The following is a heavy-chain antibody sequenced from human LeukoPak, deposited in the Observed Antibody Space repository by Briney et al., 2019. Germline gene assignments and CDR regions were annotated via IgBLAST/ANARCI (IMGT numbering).Heavy chain of an antibody. Sequence: GGSLRLSCAASGFTFRSYSMNWVRQAPGKGLEWVSSISSRTTYIYYADSVKGRFTISRDNAKNSLYLQMNSLRAEDTAVYYCARGGGYSGFDYLYDHGFDIWGQGTMVTVSS. J-gene: IGHJ3*02. V-gene: IGHV3-21*01. D-gene: IGHD5-12*01. CDR3: ARGGGYSGFDYLYDHGFDI. CDR2: ISSRTTYI. CDR1: GFTFRSYS.